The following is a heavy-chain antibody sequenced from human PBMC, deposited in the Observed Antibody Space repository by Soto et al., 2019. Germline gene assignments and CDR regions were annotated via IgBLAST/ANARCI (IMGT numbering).Heavy chain of an antibody. CDR1: GGTFSSYA. CDR2: IIPTFGSP. Sequence: QVQLVQSGAEVKKPGSSVKVSCKASGGTFSSYAISWGRQAPGQGLEWMGGIIPTFGSPNNAQKFKGRVTITADKSTSTAYMELSSLRSEDTAVYYCARLGYCSSTSCSDYWGQGTLVTVSS. D-gene: IGHD2-2*01. J-gene: IGHJ4*02. CDR3: ARLGYCSSTSCSDY. V-gene: IGHV1-69*06.